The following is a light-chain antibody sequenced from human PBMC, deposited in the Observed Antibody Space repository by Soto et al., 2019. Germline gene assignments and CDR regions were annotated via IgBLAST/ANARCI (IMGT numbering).Light chain of an antibody. V-gene: IGLV1-44*01. CDR1: SSNIGSNT. Sequence: QSVLTQPPSASGTPGQRVTISCSGSSSNIGSNTVNWYQQLPGTAPKLLIDSNNQRPSGVPDRFSGSKSGTSASLAISGLQSEEEDDYYCAAWDDSLNGWVFGGGTKLTVL. CDR2: SNN. J-gene: IGLJ3*02. CDR3: AAWDDSLNGWV.